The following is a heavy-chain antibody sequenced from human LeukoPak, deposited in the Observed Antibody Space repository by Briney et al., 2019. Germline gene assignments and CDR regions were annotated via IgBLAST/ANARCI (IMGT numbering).Heavy chain of an antibody. CDR3: ARAGLWGEFGY. Sequence: PSQTLSLPCAISGDSDSSNRGAWNWITQSPSRGLAWLGRTYYRSKWFSDYALSVKSRITINPDTSKNQFSLQLNSVTPEDTAVYYCARAGLWGEFGYWGQGALVTVSS. V-gene: IGHV6-1*01. CDR2: TYYRSKWFS. J-gene: IGHJ4*02. CDR1: GDSDSSNRGA. D-gene: IGHD7-27*01.